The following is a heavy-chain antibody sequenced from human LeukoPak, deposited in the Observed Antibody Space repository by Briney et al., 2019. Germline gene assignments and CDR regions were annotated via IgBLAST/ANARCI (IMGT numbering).Heavy chain of an antibody. D-gene: IGHD6-13*01. CDR3: AREQSGMDV. Sequence: PGGSLILSCAASGFTVSSNHMSSVRQAPGKGLEWVSVIYSGGSTYYADSVKGRFTISRDNSKNTLYLQMNSLRAEDTAVYYCAREQSGMDVWGQGTTVTVSS. V-gene: IGHV3-66*02. CDR1: GFTVSSNH. CDR2: IYSGGST. J-gene: IGHJ6*02.